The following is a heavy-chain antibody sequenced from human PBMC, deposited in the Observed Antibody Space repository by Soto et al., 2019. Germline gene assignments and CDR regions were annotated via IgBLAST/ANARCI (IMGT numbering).Heavy chain of an antibody. Sequence: VGSLRLSCAASGFTFSSYSMNWVRQAPGKGLEWVSYISSSSSTIYYADSVKGRFTISRDNAKNSLYLQMNSLRDEDTAVYYCAGGIAARYYYYYGMDVWGQGTTVTVSS. CDR2: ISSSSSTI. J-gene: IGHJ6*02. CDR1: GFTFSSYS. CDR3: AGGIAARYYYYYGMDV. D-gene: IGHD6-6*01. V-gene: IGHV3-48*02.